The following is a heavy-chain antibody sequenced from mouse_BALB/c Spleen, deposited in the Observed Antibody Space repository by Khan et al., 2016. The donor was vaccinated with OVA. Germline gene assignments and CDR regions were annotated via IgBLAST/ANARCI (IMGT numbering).Heavy chain of an antibody. V-gene: IGHV9-3-1*01. CDR2: INTYTGKP. Sequence: QIQLVQSGPELKRPGETVKISCKASGYTFTNNGMNWVKLAPGKGFRWMGWINTYTGKPAYADDFKGRFAFSLETSASTVYWQINNHKNEDTATYCCARVGYNGTMDYWGQGTSVTVAS. CDR1: GYTFTNNG. J-gene: IGHJ4*01. CDR3: ARVGYNGTMDY. D-gene: IGHD2-14*01.